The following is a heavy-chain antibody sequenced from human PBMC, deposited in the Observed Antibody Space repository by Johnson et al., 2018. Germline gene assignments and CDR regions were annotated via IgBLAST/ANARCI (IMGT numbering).Heavy chain of an antibody. CDR3: ARSQSAYYGDYVGAEYFQH. CDR2: ISSSSSYI. Sequence: EVQLLESGGGLVKPGGSLRLSCAASGFTFSSYSMNWVRQAPGKGLEWVSSISSSSSYIHYADSLKGRFTIPRDNAKNSLYLQMNSLRAEDTAVYYCARSQSAYYGDYVGAEYFQHWGQGTLVTVSS. CDR1: GFTFSSYS. V-gene: IGHV3-21*01. D-gene: IGHD4-17*01. J-gene: IGHJ1*01.